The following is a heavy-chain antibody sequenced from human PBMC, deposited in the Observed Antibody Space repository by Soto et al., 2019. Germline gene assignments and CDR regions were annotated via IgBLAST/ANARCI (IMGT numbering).Heavy chain of an antibody. V-gene: IGHV1-46*03. Sequence: ASVKVSCKASGYTLTSYYMHWVRQAPGQGLEWMGIINPSGGSTSYAQKFQGRVTMTRDTSTSTVYMELSSLRSEDTAVYYCARESDGSGSHKNFDYWGQGTLVTVSS. CDR3: ARESDGSGSHKNFDY. CDR1: GYTLTSYY. J-gene: IGHJ4*02. D-gene: IGHD3-10*01. CDR2: INPSGGST.